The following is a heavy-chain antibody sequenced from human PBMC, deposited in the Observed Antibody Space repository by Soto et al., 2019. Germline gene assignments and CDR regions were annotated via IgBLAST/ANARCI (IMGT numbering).Heavy chain of an antibody. J-gene: IGHJ6*02. CDR3: ARDGVEPYYYYGMDV. Sequence: QVTLKESGTVLVKPTETLTLTCTVSGFSLSNARMGVSWIRQHPGKALEWLAHIFSNDEKAYSTSLKSRLTISKDTSQSQVVLTMTNMDPVDTATYYCARDGVEPYYYYGMDVWGQGTTVTVSS. CDR1: GFSLSNARMG. V-gene: IGHV2-26*01. CDR2: IFSNDEK.